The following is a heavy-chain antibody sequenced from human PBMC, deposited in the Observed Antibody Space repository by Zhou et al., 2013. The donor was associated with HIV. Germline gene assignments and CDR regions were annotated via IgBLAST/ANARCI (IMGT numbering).Heavy chain of an antibody. Sequence: QVQLVQSGAEVKKPGASVKVSCKASGYTFTSYGISWVRQAPGQGLEWMGWISAYNGNTNYAQKLQGRVTMTTDTSTSTAYMELRSLRSDDTAVYYCAREERGYSYGLGEGNWFDPWGQGTLVTVSS. CDR2: ISAYNGNT. CDR1: GYTFTSYG. J-gene: IGHJ5*02. D-gene: IGHD5-18*01. CDR3: AREERGYSYGLGEGNWFDP. V-gene: IGHV1-18*01.